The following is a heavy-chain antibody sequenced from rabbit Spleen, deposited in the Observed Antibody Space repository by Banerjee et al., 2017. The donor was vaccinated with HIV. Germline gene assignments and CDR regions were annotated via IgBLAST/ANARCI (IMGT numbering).Heavy chain of an antibody. Sequence: QEQLVEYGGGLVQPEGSLTLTCTASGFSFSSSDYICWVRQAPGKGLEWISCIAGSSSDFTYSATWAKGRFTISKASSTTVTLQMTSLTVADTATYFCARDTGSSFSSYGMDLWGPGTLVTVS. CDR2: IAGSSSDFT. J-gene: IGHJ6*01. CDR3: ARDTGSSFSSYGMDL. D-gene: IGHD8-1*01. V-gene: IGHV1S45*01. CDR1: GFSFSSSDY.